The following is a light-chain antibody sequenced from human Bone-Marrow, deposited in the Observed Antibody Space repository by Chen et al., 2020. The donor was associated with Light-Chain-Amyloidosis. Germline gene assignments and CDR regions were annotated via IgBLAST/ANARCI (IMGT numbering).Light chain of an antibody. Sequence: SYVLTQPSSVSVAPGQTATIACGGNNIGSTSVHWYQQTPGQAPLLVVYDDSDRPSGIPERLSGSNSGNTATLTISRVEDGDEADYYCQVWARSSDRPVFGGGTKLTVL. CDR3: QVWARSSDRPV. J-gene: IGLJ3*02. CDR1: NIGSTS. CDR2: DDS. V-gene: IGLV3-21*02.